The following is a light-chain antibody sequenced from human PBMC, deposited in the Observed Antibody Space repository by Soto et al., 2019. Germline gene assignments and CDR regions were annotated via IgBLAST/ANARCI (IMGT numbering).Light chain of an antibody. CDR1: QSLSLN. CDR3: QQYGSSPIT. V-gene: IGKV3-20*01. Sequence: ERVMTQTPTTLSVSPGGRTTLSRRALQSLSLNLAWYQQKAGQAPRLLIYRASTRATGIPDRFSGSGSGTDFTLTISRLEPEDFAVYYCQQYGSSPITFGQGTRLEIK. J-gene: IGKJ5*01. CDR2: RAS.